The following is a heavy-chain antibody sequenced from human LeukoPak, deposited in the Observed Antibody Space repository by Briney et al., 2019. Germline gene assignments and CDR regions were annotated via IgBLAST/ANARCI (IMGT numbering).Heavy chain of an antibody. D-gene: IGHD2-15*01. Sequence: TLSVTCTVSGGSISNGVYYWSWIRQHPGKGLEWIGCIYYSGSTYYSPSLKSRLTMSVDTSKNQFSLKLSSVTAADTAVYYCARDLGGGSFDFWGQGTLVTVSS. V-gene: IGHV4-31*03. CDR2: IYYSGST. CDR3: ARDLGGGSFDF. CDR1: GGSISNGVYY. J-gene: IGHJ4*02.